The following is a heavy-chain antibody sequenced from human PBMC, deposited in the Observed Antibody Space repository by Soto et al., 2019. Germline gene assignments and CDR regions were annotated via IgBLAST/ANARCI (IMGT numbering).Heavy chain of an antibody. CDR3: ARDRGSNILGY. J-gene: IGHJ4*02. V-gene: IGHV3-48*01. D-gene: IGHD2-15*01. Sequence: GGSLRLSCAASGFTFSSYSMNWVRQAPGKGLEWVSYISSSSSTIYYADSVKGRFTISRDNAKNSLYLQMNSLRAEDTAVYYCARDRGSNILGYWGQGTLVTVS. CDR1: GFTFSSYS. CDR2: ISSSSSTI.